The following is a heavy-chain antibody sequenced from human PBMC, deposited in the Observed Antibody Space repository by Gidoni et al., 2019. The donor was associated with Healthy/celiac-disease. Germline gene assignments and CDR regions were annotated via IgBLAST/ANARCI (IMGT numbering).Heavy chain of an antibody. D-gene: IGHD6-13*01. V-gene: IGHV3-33*01. Sequence: QVQLVESGGGVVQPGRSLRLSCAASGFTFSSYGMHWVRQAPGKGLEWVAVIWYDGSNKYYADSVKGRFTISRDNSKNTLYLQMNSLRAEDTAVYYCARDDLAAAGPLLLFAGMDVWGQGTTVTVSS. CDR1: GFTFSSYG. CDR2: IWYDGSNK. J-gene: IGHJ6*02. CDR3: ARDDLAAAGPLLLFAGMDV.